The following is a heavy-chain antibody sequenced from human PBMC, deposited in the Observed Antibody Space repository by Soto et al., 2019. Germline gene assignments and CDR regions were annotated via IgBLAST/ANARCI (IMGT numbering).Heavy chain of an antibody. D-gene: IGHD3-3*01. CDR3: ASPFWRGYYYYYYMDY. V-gene: IGHV3-21*01. CDR2: ISSSRSYI. J-gene: IGHJ6*03. CDR1: GFTFSSYS. Sequence: EVQLVESGGGLVKPGGSLRLSCAASGFTFSSYSMNWVRQAPGKGLEWVSSISSSRSYIYYADSVKGRFTISRDNAKNTLYLQMNSLRADDTAVYYCASPFWRGYYYYYYMDYWGKGTTVTVSS.